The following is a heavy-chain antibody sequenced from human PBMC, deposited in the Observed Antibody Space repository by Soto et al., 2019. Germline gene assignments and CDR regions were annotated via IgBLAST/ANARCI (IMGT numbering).Heavy chain of an antibody. J-gene: IGHJ3*01. CDR1: GFTFGDYA. V-gene: IGHV3-49*03. CDR2: IRSKASGGTA. CDR3: SRDLVGGSAFDV. Sequence: EVQLVESGGDLVQPGRSLRLSCTTSGFTFGDYAVSWLRQAPGKGLEWVSFIRSKASGGTAEYAAAVKGRFTISRDVSNSIAYLQMISLKSGVSAVYYCSRDLVGGSAFDVWGQVTMVTVSS. D-gene: IGHD3-16*01.